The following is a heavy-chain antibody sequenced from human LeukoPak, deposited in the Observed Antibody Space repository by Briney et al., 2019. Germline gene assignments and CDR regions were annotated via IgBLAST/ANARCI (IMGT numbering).Heavy chain of an antibody. V-gene: IGHV3-30*03. Sequence: GRSLRLSCAASGFTFSSYGMHWVRQAPGKGLEWVAVISYDGSNKYYADSVEGRFTISRDNSKNTLYLQMSSLRAEDTAVYYCVREKSGYTNGWYLFDYWGQGTLVTVSS. CDR3: VREKSGYTNGWYLFDY. J-gene: IGHJ4*02. CDR1: GFTFSSYG. CDR2: ISYDGSNK. D-gene: IGHD6-19*01.